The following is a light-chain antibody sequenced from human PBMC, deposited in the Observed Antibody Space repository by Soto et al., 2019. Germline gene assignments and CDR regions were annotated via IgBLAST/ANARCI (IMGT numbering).Light chain of an antibody. J-gene: IGKJ2*01. CDR1: QSISSW. Sequence: DIQMTQSPSTLSASVGDRVTITCRASQSISSWLAWYQQKPGKAPKLLIYKASSLESGVPSRFSGSDSGTEFTLTISSLQPDDFATYYCQQYNSYSPYTFGQGTKLEIK. CDR3: QQYNSYSPYT. CDR2: KAS. V-gene: IGKV1-5*03.